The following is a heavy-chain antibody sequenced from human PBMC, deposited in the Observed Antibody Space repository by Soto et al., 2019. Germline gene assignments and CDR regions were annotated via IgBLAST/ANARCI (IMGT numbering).Heavy chain of an antibody. J-gene: IGHJ4*02. V-gene: IGHV3-74*01. Sequence: EVQLVESGGGLVQPGGSQRLSCPASGFTLSNYWMHWVRQVPGKGLLWVSRIDNDGSGTSYADSVKGRFTISRDNAKNTLYLEMNSLRAEDTAVYYCTTAFEYWGRGTLVTVSS. CDR1: GFTLSNYW. CDR3: TTAFEY. CDR2: IDNDGSGT.